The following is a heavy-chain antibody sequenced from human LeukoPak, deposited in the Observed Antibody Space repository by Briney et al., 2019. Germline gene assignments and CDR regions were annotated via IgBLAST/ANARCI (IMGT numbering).Heavy chain of an antibody. CDR2: LYHSNSA. Sequence: PSETLCLTCAVSGYSISNDYYWVWIRQPPGRGLEWICSLYHSNSAYYNTSLRSRVTMSVDTSKNQFSLTLNFVTAPDTAVYYCARDLEAIDGSSHDAFDIWGQGTMVTVSS. J-gene: IGHJ3*02. CDR1: GYSISNDYY. D-gene: IGHD1-26*01. CDR3: ARDLEAIDGSSHDAFDI. V-gene: IGHV4-38-2*02.